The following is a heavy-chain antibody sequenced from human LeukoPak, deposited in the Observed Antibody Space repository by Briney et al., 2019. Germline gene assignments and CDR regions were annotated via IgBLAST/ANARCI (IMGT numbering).Heavy chain of an antibody. J-gene: IGHJ4*02. V-gene: IGHV1-3*01. CDR3: ASYCSGGSCYTGMDY. D-gene: IGHD2-15*01. CDR2: INAGNGNT. CDR1: GYTFTSYA. Sequence: ASVKVSCKASGYTFTSYAMHWVRQAPGQRLEWMGWINAGNGNTKYSQEFQGRVTMTRDTSISTAYMELSRLRSDDTAVYYCASYCSGGSCYTGMDYWGQGTLVTVSS.